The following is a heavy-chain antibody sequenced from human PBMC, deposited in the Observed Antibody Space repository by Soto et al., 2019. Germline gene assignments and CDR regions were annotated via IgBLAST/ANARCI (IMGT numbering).Heavy chain of an antibody. CDR3: ARDNESSGYSNDAVDI. CDR2: IIPILGIA. J-gene: IGHJ3*02. D-gene: IGHD3-22*01. CDR1: GGTFSSYT. Sequence: QVQLVQSGAEVKKPGSSVKVSCKASGGTFSSYTISWVRQAPGQGLEWMGRIIPILGIANYAQKFQGRVTITENKSTSTAYMELSSLRSEDSAVYYCARDNESSGYSNDAVDIGGQGTMFTVSS. V-gene: IGHV1-69*08.